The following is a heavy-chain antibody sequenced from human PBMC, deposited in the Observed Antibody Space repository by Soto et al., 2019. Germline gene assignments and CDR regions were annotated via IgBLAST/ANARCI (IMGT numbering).Heavy chain of an antibody. J-gene: IGHJ6*02. Sequence: PGGSLRLSCAASGFTFSSYAMSWVRQAPGKGLEWVSAISGSGGSTYYADSVKGRFTISRDNSKNTLYLQMNSLRAEDTAVYYCAGGAVVRGVIIYYGMDVWGQGTTVT. D-gene: IGHD3-10*01. V-gene: IGHV3-23*01. CDR1: GFTFSSYA. CDR3: AGGAVVRGVIIYYGMDV. CDR2: ISGSGGST.